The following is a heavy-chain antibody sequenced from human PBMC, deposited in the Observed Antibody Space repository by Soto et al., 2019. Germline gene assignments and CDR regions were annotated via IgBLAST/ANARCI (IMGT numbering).Heavy chain of an antibody. D-gene: IGHD5-18*01. V-gene: IGHV3-53*02. Sequence: EVQLVGTGGGLIQPGGSLRLSCTVSGFSVTNSYINWVRQAPGKGLEWVSILYSSGTTYYADSVRGRFTVSRDDSKNTLFLHMNSLRADDTAVYYCARDWSKFSYNYPYYYAMDAWGQGTTVTVSS. J-gene: IGHJ6*02. CDR3: ARDWSKFSYNYPYYYAMDA. CDR2: LYSSGTT. CDR1: GFSVTNSY.